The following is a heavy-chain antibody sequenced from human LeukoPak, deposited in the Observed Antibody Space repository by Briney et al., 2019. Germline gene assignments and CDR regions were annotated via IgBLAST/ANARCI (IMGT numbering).Heavy chain of an antibody. CDR3: AREWNDAFDI. J-gene: IGHJ3*02. Sequence: PGGSLRLSCAASGFTFSTFAMIWVRQPPGKGLEWVSSIFPSGGEIHYADSVRGRFTISRDNPKSTLSLQMNSLRAEDTAIYYCAREWNDAFDIWGQGTMVTVSS. CDR1: GFTFSTFA. D-gene: IGHD1-1*01. V-gene: IGHV3-23*01. CDR2: IFPSGGEI.